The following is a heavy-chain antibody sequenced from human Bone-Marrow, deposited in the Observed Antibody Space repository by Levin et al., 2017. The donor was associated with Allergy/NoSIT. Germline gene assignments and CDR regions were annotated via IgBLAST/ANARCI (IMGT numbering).Heavy chain of an antibody. Sequence: KVSCKGSGYSFSTYWIGWVRQMPGKGLEWMGIIYPGDSDPIYSPSFQGQVIISVDKSINTAYLQWNSLKASDTAMYYCGRRGDFSNYMYYLDYWGQGTLVTVS. V-gene: IGHV5-51*01. CDR2: IYPGDSDP. D-gene: IGHD4-11*01. CDR3: GRRGDFSNYMYYLDY. J-gene: IGHJ4*02. CDR1: GYSFSTYW.